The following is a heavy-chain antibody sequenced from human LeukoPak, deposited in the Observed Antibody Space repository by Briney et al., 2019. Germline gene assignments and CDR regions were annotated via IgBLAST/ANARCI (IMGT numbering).Heavy chain of an antibody. D-gene: IGHD3-22*01. CDR3: AKDRGFTMIVVVIGGAFDY. CDR1: GFTFSSYA. V-gene: IGHV3-23*01. J-gene: IGHJ4*02. Sequence: PGASLRLSCAASGFTFSSYAMSWVRQAPGKGLELVSAISGSGGSTYYADSVKGRFTISRDSSKNTLYLHMNSLRAEDTAVYYCAKDRGFTMIVVVIGGAFDYWGQGTLVTVSS. CDR2: ISGSGGST.